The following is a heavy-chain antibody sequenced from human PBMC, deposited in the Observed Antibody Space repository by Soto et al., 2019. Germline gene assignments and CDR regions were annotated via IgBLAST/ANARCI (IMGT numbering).Heavy chain of an antibody. CDR3: ARDRRIAVAPGHWFDP. D-gene: IGHD6-19*01. CDR2: INAGNGNT. V-gene: IGHV1-3*01. CDR1: GYTFTSHA. Sequence: QVQLVQSGAEVKKPGASVKVSCKASGYTFTSHAMHWVRQAPGQRLEWMGWINAGNGNTKYSQKFQGRVTITRDTSASTAYMELSSLRSEDTAVYYCARDRRIAVAPGHWFDPWGQGTLVTVSS. J-gene: IGHJ5*02.